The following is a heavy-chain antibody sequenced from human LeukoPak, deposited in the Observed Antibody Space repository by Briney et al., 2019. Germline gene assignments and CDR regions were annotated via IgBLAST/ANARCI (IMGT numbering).Heavy chain of an antibody. D-gene: IGHD4-11*01. J-gene: IGHJ3*02. CDR3: ARGRPGHDYSKEPRAFDI. CDR2: INHSGST. CDR1: GGSISSSSYY. V-gene: IGHV4-39*07. Sequence: PSETLSLTCTVSGGSISSSSYYWSWIRQPPGKGLEWIGEINHSGSTNYNPSLKSRVTISVYTSKNQFSLKLSSVTAADTAVFYCARGRPGHDYSKEPRAFDIWGQGTMVTVSS.